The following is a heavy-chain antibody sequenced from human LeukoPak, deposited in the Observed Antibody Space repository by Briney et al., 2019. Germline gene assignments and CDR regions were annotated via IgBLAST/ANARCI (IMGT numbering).Heavy chain of an antibody. CDR2: ISSSSSYI. D-gene: IGHD3-3*01. CDR1: GFTFSSYS. Sequence: GGSLRLSCAASGFTFSSYSMNWVRQAPGKGLEWVSSISSSSSYIYYADSVKGRFTISRDNAKNSLYLQMNSLRAEDTAVYYCVMNVLRFLGPLHHAFDIWGQGTMVTVSS. J-gene: IGHJ3*02. CDR3: VMNVLRFLGPLHHAFDI. V-gene: IGHV3-21*01.